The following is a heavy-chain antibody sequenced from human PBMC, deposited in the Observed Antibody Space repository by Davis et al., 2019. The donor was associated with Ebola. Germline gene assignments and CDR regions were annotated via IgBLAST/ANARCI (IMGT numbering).Heavy chain of an antibody. CDR2: IYSGGST. Sequence: GGSLRLSCPASGFTVSSNYMSWVRQAPGKGLEWVSVIYSGGSTYYADSVKGRFTISRHNSNNTLYLQMNSLHQGPIGLPPGTLLQEHLWG. CDR1: GFTVSSNY. J-gene: IGHJ6*01. V-gene: IGHV3-53*04. CDR3: TLLQEHL.